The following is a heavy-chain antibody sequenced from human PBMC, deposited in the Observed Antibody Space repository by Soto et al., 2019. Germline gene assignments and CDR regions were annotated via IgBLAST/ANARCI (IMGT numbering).Heavy chain of an antibody. CDR2: FDPEDGET. D-gene: IGHD3-10*01. Sequence: ASVKVSCKVSGYTLTELSMHWVRQAPGKGLEWMGGFDPEDGETIYAQKFQGRVTMTEDTSTDTAYMELSSLRSEDTAVYYCAREHYGSGSYEGFYYYYGMDVWGQGTTVTVSS. CDR3: AREHYGSGSYEGFYYYYGMDV. V-gene: IGHV1-24*01. CDR1: GYTLTELS. J-gene: IGHJ6*02.